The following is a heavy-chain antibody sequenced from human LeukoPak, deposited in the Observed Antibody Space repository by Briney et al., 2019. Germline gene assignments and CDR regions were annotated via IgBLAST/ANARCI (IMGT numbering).Heavy chain of an antibody. CDR2: ISYDGSNK. V-gene: IGHV3-30-3*01. D-gene: IGHD1-26*01. CDR1: GFTFSSYA. J-gene: IGHJ4*02. CDR3: ARWGRYSGSYQEDY. Sequence: GGSLRLSCAASGFTFSSYAMHWVRQAPGKGLEWVAVISYDGSNKYYADSVKGRFTISRDNSKNTLYLQMNSLRAEDTAVYYCARWGRYSGSYQEDYWGQGTLVTVSS.